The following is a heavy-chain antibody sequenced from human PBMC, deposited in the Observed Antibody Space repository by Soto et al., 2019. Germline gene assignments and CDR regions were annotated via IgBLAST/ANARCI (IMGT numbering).Heavy chain of an antibody. J-gene: IGHJ4*02. CDR2: IIPMFGTA. CDR3: ASGIQLWLRRINNGYSG. V-gene: IGHV1-69*12. Sequence: QVQLVQSGAEVKKPESSVKVSCKAPGGTFSTYAISWVRQAPGQGLEWMGGIIPMFGTANYEQRFQDRVTITADESTNTASMELSSLRSEDTAVYFCASGIQLWLRRINNGYSGWGQGTLVTVSS. D-gene: IGHD5-12*01. CDR1: GGTFSTYA.